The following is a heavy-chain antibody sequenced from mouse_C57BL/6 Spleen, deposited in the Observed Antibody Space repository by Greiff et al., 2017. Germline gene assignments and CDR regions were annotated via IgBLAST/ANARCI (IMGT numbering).Heavy chain of an antibody. D-gene: IGHD2-4*01. CDR3: AREGLRFYAMDY. Sequence: EVKLVESGGGLVKPGGSLKLSCAASGFTFSDYGMHWVRQAPEKGLEWVAYISSGSSTSYYADTVKGRFTISRDNAKNTLFLQMTSLRSEDTAMYYCAREGLRFYAMDYWSQGTSVTVSS. V-gene: IGHV5-17*01. J-gene: IGHJ4*01. CDR2: ISSGSSTS. CDR1: GFTFSDYG.